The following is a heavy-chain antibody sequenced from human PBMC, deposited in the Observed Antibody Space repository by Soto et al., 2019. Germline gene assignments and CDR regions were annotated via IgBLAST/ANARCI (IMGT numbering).Heavy chain of an antibody. CDR3: ARDGGRHSGGIDY. D-gene: IGHD1-26*01. J-gene: IGHJ4*02. CDR2: IIPIFGTA. CDR1: GGTFSSYS. Sequence: QVQLVQSGAEVKKPGSSVKVSCKASGGTFSSYSINWVRRAPGQGLEWMGEIIPIFGTANYAQKFQGSVTITTDESTSTAYMELSSLRSEDTGVYYCARDGGRHSGGIDYWGQGTLVTVSS. V-gene: IGHV1-69*01.